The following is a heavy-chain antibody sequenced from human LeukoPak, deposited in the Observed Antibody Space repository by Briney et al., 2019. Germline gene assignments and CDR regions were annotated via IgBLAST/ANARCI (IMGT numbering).Heavy chain of an antibody. D-gene: IGHD3-9*01. CDR1: GGTFSSYA. CDR3: ARGVLRYFDWLSQGDAFDI. CDR2: IIPIFGTA. V-gene: IGHV1-69*01. J-gene: IGHJ3*02. Sequence: SVKVPCKASGGTFSSYAISWVRQAPGQGLEWMGGIIPIFGTANYAQKFQGRVTLTADESTSTAYMELSSLRSEDTAVYYCARGVLRYFDWLSQGDAFDIWGQGTMVTVSS.